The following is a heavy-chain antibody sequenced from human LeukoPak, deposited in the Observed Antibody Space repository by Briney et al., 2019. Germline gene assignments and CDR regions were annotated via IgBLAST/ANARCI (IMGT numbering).Heavy chain of an antibody. CDR2: INPNSGGT. D-gene: IGHD2-15*01. V-gene: IGHV1-2*02. J-gene: IGHJ4*02. CDR1: GYTFTGYY. CDR3: ARLGYCSGGSCYGDDY. Sequence: ASVKVSCKASGYTFTGYYMHWVRQAPGQGLEWMGWINPNSGGTNYAQKFQGRVTMTRDTSISTAYMELSRLRSGDTAVYYCARLGYCSGGSCYGDDYWGQGTLVTVSS.